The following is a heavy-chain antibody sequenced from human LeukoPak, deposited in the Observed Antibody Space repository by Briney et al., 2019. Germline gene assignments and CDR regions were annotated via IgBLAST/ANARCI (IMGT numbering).Heavy chain of an antibody. CDR1: GYSFTGQY. V-gene: IGHV1-2*06. Sequence: ASVKVSCKASGYSFTGQYIYWVRQAPGQGLEWMGRITPHNGDTNDAQRFQGRVTMTSDTSISTAFMELSSLRSDDTAVYYRARGAGPVSTPDYYFNGLDVWGQGTTVTVSS. CDR3: ARGAGPVSTPDYYFNGLDV. J-gene: IGHJ6*02. CDR2: ITPHNGDT. D-gene: IGHD1-14*01.